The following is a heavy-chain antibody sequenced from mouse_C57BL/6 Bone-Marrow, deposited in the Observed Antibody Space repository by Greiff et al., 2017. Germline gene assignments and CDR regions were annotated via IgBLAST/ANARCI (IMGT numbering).Heavy chain of an antibody. CDR2: ISYSGST. D-gene: IGHD2-5*01. CDR1: GYSITSGYD. J-gene: IGHJ4*01. V-gene: IGHV3-1*01. Sequence: DVKLQESGPGMVKPSQSLSLTCTVTGYSITSGYDWHWIRHFPGNKLEWMGYISYSGSTNYNPSLKSRISITHDTSKNHFFLKLNSVTTEDTATYYCARETYYSNYYARDYWGKGTSVTVSS. CDR3: ARETYYSNYYARDY.